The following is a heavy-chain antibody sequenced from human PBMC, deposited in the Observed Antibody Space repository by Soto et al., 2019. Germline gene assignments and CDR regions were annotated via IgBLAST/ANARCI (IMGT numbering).Heavy chain of an antibody. CDR1: GYTCSSHW. CDR3: ARLGDGQRVEVVASGYDYSLDV. V-gene: IGHV5-51*01. D-gene: IGHD5-12*01. J-gene: IGHJ6*02. CDR2: IFGGDSDT. Sequence: PVQSQKISCKGSGYTCSSHWIGRVRKIPGKGLEWMGMIFGGDSDTRCSPSFQGQVTFSADKSINTAYLQWNSLKASDTALYYCARLGDGQRVEVVASGYDYSLDVWGQGTTVTVSS.